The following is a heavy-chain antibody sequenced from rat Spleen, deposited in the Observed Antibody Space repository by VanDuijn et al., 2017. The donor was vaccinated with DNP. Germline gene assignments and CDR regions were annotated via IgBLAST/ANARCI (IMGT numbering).Heavy chain of an antibody. D-gene: IGHD3-6*01. Sequence: EVHLVESGGGVVQPGNSLKLSCVASGFTFSNYDMAWVRQAPKKGLEWVATISYDGSSTYYRDSVKGRFTISRDNAKSTLYLQMDSLRSEDTATYYCATHDNWAWGQGTSVTVSS. V-gene: IGHV5S10*01. J-gene: IGHJ4*01. CDR2: ISYDGSST. CDR1: GFTFSNYD. CDR3: ATHDNWA.